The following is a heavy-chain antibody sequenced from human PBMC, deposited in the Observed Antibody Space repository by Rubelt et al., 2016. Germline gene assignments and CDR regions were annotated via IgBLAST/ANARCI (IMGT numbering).Heavy chain of an antibody. CDR1: RFTFDDYP. Sequence: EVQLVESGGGLVQPGRSLRLSCAASRFTFDDYPMHWVRQAPGKGLEWVSSISGSSSYRYYADSVKGRFTISRDNAKNSLSLQMNSLRAEDTAVYYCARALGQFSYFDYWGQGILVTVSS. D-gene: IGHD1-26*01. J-gene: IGHJ4*02. CDR3: ARALGQFSYFDY. CDR2: ISGSSSYR. V-gene: IGHV3-21*01.